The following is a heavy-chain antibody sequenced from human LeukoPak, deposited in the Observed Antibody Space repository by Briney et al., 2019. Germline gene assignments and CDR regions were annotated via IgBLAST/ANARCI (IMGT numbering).Heavy chain of an antibody. D-gene: IGHD5-24*01. CDR2: INAGNGNT. V-gene: IGHV1-3*01. J-gene: IGHJ4*02. Sequence: AASVKVSCKASEYTFTDYAINWVRQAPGQRLEWMGWINAGNGNTRYSQRFQGRVTITRDTSASTAYMELSSLTSEDTAVYYCARRRWSATTASYYLDFWGQGTLVTVSS. CDR1: EYTFTDYA. CDR3: ARRRWSATTASYYLDF.